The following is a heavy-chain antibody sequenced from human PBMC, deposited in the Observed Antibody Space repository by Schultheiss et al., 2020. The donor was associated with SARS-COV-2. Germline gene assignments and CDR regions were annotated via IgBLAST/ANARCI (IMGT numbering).Heavy chain of an antibody. CDR3: ARLSRDRLWSGYYPIYYYYYMDV. V-gene: IGHV4-61*05. CDR1: GGSISSSSYY. J-gene: IGHJ6*03. CDR2: IYYSGST. Sequence: SETLSLTCTVSGGSISSSSYYWGWIRQPPGKGLEWIGYIYYSGSTNYNPSLKSRVTISVDTSKNQFSLKLSSVTAADTAVYYCARLSRDRLWSGYYPIYYYYYMDVWGKGTTVTVSS. D-gene: IGHD3-3*01.